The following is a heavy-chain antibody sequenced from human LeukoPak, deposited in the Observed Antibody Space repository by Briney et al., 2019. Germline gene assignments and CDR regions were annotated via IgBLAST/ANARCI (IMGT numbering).Heavy chain of an antibody. D-gene: IGHD6-13*01. CDR1: GVSISSYY. CDR3: ARGAASATGDWFDP. Sequence: SETLSLTCIVSGVSISSYYWSWIRQPPGKGLEWIGYIYYSGSTKYNPSLKSRVTISVDTSKNQFSLRLSSVTAADTAVYYCARGAASATGDWFDPWGQGTLVTVSS. V-gene: IGHV4-59*01. J-gene: IGHJ5*02. CDR2: IYYSGST.